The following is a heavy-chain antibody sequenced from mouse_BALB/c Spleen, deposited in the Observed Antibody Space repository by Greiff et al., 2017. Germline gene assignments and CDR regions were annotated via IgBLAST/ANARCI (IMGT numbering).Heavy chain of an antibody. CDR2: INSNGGST. Sequence: EVKLMESGGGLVKLGGSLKLSCAASGFTFSSYYMSWVRQTPEKRLELVAAINSNGGSTYYPDTVKGRFTISRDNAKNTLYLQMSSLKSEDTALYYCARLDGNYDWYFDVWGAGTTVTVSS. J-gene: IGHJ1*01. CDR3: ARLDGNYDWYFDV. V-gene: IGHV5-6-2*01. CDR1: GFTFSSYY. D-gene: IGHD2-1*01.